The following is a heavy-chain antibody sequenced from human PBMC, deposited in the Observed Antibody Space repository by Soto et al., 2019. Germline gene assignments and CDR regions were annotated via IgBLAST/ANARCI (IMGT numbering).Heavy chain of an antibody. CDR2: INHSGST. J-gene: IGHJ6*02. CDR3: ARGARIVVVTAIRYYYGMDV. D-gene: IGHD2-21*02. Sequence: SETLSLTCAVYCGSFSGYYWSWIRQPPGKGLEWIGEINHSGSTNYNPSLKSRVTISVDTSKNQFSLKLSSVTAADTAVYYCARGARIVVVTAIRYYYGMDVWGQGTTVTVSS. V-gene: IGHV4-34*01. CDR1: CGSFSGYY.